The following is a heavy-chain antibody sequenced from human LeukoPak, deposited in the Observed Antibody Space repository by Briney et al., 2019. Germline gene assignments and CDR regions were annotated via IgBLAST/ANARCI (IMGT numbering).Heavy chain of an antibody. CDR3: ARGRPVSGCFDY. D-gene: IGHD3-10*01. CDR1: GGSFSGYY. V-gene: IGHV4-34*01. J-gene: IGHJ4*02. Sequence: SETLSLTCAVYGGSFSGYYWSWIRQPPGKGLEWIGEINHSGSTNYNPSLKSRVTISVDTSKNQFSLKLSSVTAADTAVYYCARGRPVSGCFDYWGQGTLVTVSS. CDR2: INHSGST.